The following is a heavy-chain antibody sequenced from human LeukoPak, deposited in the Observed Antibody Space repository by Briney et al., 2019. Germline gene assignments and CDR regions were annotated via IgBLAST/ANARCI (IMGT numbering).Heavy chain of an antibody. V-gene: IGHV4-39*01. J-gene: IGHJ4*02. CDR3: ARRSDSGSDDGEDYFDY. D-gene: IGHD1-26*01. Sequence: SETLSLTCTVSGGSIYSTTFYWGWIRQPPGKGLEWIGSMYYDGSTYHNPSLKSRVTISVDTSNNQFSLKLTSVAAADTAVYFCARRSDSGSDDGEDYFDYWGQGTLVTVSS. CDR1: GGSIYSTTFY. CDR2: MYYDGST.